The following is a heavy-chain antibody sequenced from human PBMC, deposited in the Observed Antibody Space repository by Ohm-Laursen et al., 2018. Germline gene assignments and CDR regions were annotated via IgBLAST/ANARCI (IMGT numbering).Heavy chain of an antibody. CDR3: ARTRNFQPYDV. CDR2: ISSSGSTM. D-gene: IGHD2/OR15-2a*01. CDR1: GFTFSDYY. Sequence: SLRLSCAASGFTFSDYYMSWIRQAPGKGLEWVSYISSSGSTMYYADSVKGRFTISRDNAKNSLYLQMNSLRAEDTAVYYCARTRNFQPYDVWGQGTMVIVSS. J-gene: IGHJ3*01. V-gene: IGHV3-11*01.